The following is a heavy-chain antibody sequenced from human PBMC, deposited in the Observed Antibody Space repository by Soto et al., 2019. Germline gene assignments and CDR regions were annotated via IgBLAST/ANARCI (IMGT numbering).Heavy chain of an antibody. CDR2: IYHSGNT. CDR1: GGSISSGGYS. Sequence: QVQLQESGSGLVKPSQTLSLTCAVSGGSISSGGYSWSWIRQPPGKGLEWIGYIYHSGNTYYNPSLQSRVSISVDRSKNQFSLKLSSVTAADTAVYYCARVPSPWGQGTLVTVSS. CDR3: ARVPSP. J-gene: IGHJ5*02. V-gene: IGHV4-30-2*01.